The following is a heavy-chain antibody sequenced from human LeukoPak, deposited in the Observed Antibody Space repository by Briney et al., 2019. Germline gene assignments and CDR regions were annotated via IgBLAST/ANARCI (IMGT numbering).Heavy chain of an antibody. J-gene: IGHJ4*02. CDR1: GGSISSYY. CDR3: ARDVPQRIPAAGTVGFDY. D-gene: IGHD6-13*01. V-gene: IGHV4-59*01. CDR2: IYYSGST. Sequence: SETLSLTCTVPGGSISSYYWSWIRQPPGKGLEWIGYIYYSGSTNYNPSLKSRVTISVDTSKNQFSLKLSSVTAADTAVYYCARDVPQRIPAAGTVGFDYWGQGTLVTVSS.